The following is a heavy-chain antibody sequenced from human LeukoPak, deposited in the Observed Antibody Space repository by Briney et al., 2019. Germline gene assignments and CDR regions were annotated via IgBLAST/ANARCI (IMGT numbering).Heavy chain of an antibody. V-gene: IGHV3-23*01. J-gene: IGHJ3*01. Sequence: GGSLRLSCAASGFTFSSYAMSWVRQAPGKGLEWVSAISGSGGSTYYADSVKGRFTISRDNSKNTLYLQMNSLRAEDTAVYYCARPILMWFGESRGGAFDFWGQGIMVAVCS. D-gene: IGHD3-10*01. CDR3: ARPILMWFGESRGGAFDF. CDR1: GFTFSSYA. CDR2: ISGSGGST.